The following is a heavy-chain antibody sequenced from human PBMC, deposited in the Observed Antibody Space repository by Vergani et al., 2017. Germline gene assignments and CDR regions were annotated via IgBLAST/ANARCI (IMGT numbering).Heavy chain of an antibody. CDR3: AKDIATHYAGGWFDP. V-gene: IGHV3-9*01. CDR2: ISWNSGSI. D-gene: IGHD4-17*01. CDR1: GFTFDDYA. Sequence: EVQLVESGGGVVRPGGSLRLSCAASGFTFDDYAMHWVRQAPGKGLEWVSGISWNSGSIGYADSVKGRFTISRDNAKNSLYLQMNSLRAEDTALYYCAKDIATHYAGGWFDPWGQGTLVTVSS. J-gene: IGHJ5*02.